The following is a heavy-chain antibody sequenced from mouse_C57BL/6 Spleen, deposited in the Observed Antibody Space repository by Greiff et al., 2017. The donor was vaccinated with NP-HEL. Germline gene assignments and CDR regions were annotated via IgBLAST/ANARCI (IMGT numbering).Heavy chain of an antibody. Sequence: QVQLQQSGAELARPGASVKMSCKASGYTFTSYTMHWVKQRPGQGLEWIGYINPSSGYTKYNQKFKDKATLTADKSSSTAYMQLSSLTSEDSAVYYCASGGYDYDFYAMDYWGQGTSVTVSS. CDR2: INPSSGYT. D-gene: IGHD2-4*01. CDR1: GYTFTSYT. V-gene: IGHV1-4*01. J-gene: IGHJ4*01. CDR3: ASGGYDYDFYAMDY.